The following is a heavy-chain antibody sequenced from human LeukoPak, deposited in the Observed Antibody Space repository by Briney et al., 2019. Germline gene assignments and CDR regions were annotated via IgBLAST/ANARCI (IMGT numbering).Heavy chain of an antibody. CDR2: VTDRGSNT. CDR1: GFTFSTYA. CDR3: ARGGRVMAAAGSLDY. Sequence: QPGGSLRLSCAASGFTFSTYAMNWVRRAPGKGLEWVSTVTDRGSNTYYADSVKGRFTISRDNSKNTLYLQMNSLRAEDTAVYYCARGGRVMAAAGSLDYWGQGTLVTVSS. D-gene: IGHD6-13*01. J-gene: IGHJ4*02. V-gene: IGHV3-23*01.